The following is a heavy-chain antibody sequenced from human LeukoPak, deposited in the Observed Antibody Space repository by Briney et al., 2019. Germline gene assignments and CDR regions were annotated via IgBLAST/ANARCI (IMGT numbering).Heavy chain of an antibody. V-gene: IGHV4-61*02. J-gene: IGHJ6*02. CDR3: ARLSTSDRPYYYYGMDV. CDR1: GGSVSSGSYY. CDR2: IYTSGST. D-gene: IGHD2-2*01. Sequence: SETLSLTCTVSGGSVSSGSYYWSWIRQPAGKGLEWIGRIYTSGSTNYNPSLKSRVTISVDTSKNQFSLKLSSVTAADTAVYYCARLSTSDRPYYYYGMDVWGQGTTVTVSS.